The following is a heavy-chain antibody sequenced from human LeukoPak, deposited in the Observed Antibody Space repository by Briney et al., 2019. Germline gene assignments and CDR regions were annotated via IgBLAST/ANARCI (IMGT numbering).Heavy chain of an antibody. CDR2: TSGSGINI. J-gene: IGHJ4*02. Sequence: PGGSLRLSCAAFGFTFSSYEMSWVRQAPGKGLEWVSYTSGSGINIYYADSVKGRFTISRDNAKNSLYLQMSSLRVDDTAVYYCARGPGSGLGMTRYFDYWGQGTLVTVSS. V-gene: IGHV3-48*03. CDR1: GFTFSSYE. CDR3: ARGPGSGLGMTRYFDY. D-gene: IGHD7-27*01.